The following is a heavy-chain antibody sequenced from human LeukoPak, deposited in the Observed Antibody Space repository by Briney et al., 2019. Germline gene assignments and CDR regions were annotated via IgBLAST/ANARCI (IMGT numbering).Heavy chain of an antibody. J-gene: IGHJ3*02. CDR3: ARHSLAAGFGI. CDR2: INPNNGGT. D-gene: IGHD2-15*01. Sequence: ASVKVSCKASGYIFIDYYMHWARQAAGQGLEWLGWINPNNGGTNYAQKFQGRVTMTRDTSTSTAYMELSSLKSGDTAVYFCARHSLAAGFGIWGQGTMVTV. V-gene: IGHV1-2*02. CDR1: GYIFIDYY.